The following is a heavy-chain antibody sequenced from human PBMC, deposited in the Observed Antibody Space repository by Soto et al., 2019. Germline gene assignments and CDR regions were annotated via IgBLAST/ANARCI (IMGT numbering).Heavy chain of an antibody. Sequence: GESLKISCKGSGYSFTSYWIGWVRQMPGKGLEWMGIIYPGDSDTRYSPSFQGQVTISADKSISTAYLQWSSLKASDTAMYYCARVVWANDYGDETLSLLFDYWGQGTLVTVSS. V-gene: IGHV5-51*01. CDR1: GYSFTSYW. J-gene: IGHJ4*02. CDR2: IYPGDSDT. CDR3: ARVVWANDYGDETLSLLFDY. D-gene: IGHD4-17*01.